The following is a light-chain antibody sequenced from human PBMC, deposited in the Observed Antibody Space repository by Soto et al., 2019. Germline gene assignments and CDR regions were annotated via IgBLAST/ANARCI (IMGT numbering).Light chain of an antibody. Sequence: EIVLTQSPATLSLSPGERATLSRRASQSVSSYLAWYQQKPGQAPRLLIYDASNRATSIPARFSGSGSGTDFTLTISSLEPEDFAVYYCQQRSNWPLTFGGGTKVDIK. V-gene: IGKV3-11*01. J-gene: IGKJ4*01. CDR1: QSVSSY. CDR3: QQRSNWPLT. CDR2: DAS.